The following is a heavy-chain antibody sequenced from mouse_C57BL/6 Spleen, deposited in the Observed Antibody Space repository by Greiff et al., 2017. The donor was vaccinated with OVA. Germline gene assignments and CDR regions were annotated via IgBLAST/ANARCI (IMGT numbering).Heavy chain of an antibody. CDR3: VRGHSYWYFDV. V-gene: IGHV1-50*01. D-gene: IGHD3-3*01. CDR1: GYTFTSYW. J-gene: IGHJ1*03. CDR2: IDPSDSYT. Sequence: QVQLQQPGAELVKPGASVKLSCKASGYTFTSYWMQWVKQRPGQGLEWIGEIDPSDSYTNYNYKFKGQATLTVDTSSSTAYMQLSSLTSEDSAVYYCVRGHSYWYFDVWGTGTTVTVPS.